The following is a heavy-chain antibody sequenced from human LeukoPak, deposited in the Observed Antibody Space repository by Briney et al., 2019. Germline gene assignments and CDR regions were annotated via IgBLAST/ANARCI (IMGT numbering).Heavy chain of an antibody. CDR1: LYTFTSYD. V-gene: IGHV1-8*03. CDR3: ARGPMIDAFDI. Sequence: GASVKVSCKASLYTFTSYDINWVRQATGQGLEWMGWMNPNSGNTGYAQKFQGSVTITRNTSISTDYMELSSLRSEDTAVYYCARGPMIDAFDIWGQGTMVTVSS. CDR2: MNPNSGNT. D-gene: IGHD3-22*01. J-gene: IGHJ3*02.